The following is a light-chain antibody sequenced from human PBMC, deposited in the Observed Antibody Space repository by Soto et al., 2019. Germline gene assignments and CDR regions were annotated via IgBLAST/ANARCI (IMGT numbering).Light chain of an antibody. CDR1: SSGIGAYDY. Sequence: QSVLTQPASVSGSPGQSITISCTGTSSGIGAYDYVSWFQQHPGKAPKLMISEVNNRPSGVSNRFSGSKSGNTAYLTISGLQVEDEAEYFCFSFKTTSTHVFGTGTKVTVL. J-gene: IGLJ1*01. CDR2: EVN. CDR3: FSFKTTSTHV. V-gene: IGLV2-14*01.